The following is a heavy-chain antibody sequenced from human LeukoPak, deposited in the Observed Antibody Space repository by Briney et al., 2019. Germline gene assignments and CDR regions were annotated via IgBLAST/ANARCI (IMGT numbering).Heavy chain of an antibody. V-gene: IGHV5-51*01. CDR1: GYSFTSYW. J-gene: IGHJ5*02. CDR3: ARHYVSGGSGSLGYWFDP. CDR2: IYPGDSGT. Sequence: GESLKISCKGSGYSFTSYWISWVRQMPGKGLEWMGIIYPGDSGTRYSPSFQGQVTISADKSISTAYLQWSSLKASDTAMYYCARHYVSGGSGSLGYWFDPWGQGTLVTVSS. D-gene: IGHD3-10*01.